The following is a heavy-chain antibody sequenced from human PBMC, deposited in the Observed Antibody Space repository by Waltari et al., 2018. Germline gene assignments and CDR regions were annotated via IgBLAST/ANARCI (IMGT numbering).Heavy chain of an antibody. D-gene: IGHD1-1*01. CDR2: ITKTGDDT. Sequence: EVQLLESGGGLVQPGGSLRLSCEASGFRFSDFAMSWVRQAPGGGRGWVPAITKTGDDTYYADSVRGRLTVSRDNSKNTLYVQMNSLRAEDAAVYYCATYNLGFIYYRGLDVWGQGTTVTVSS. V-gene: IGHV3-23*01. J-gene: IGHJ6*02. CDR1: GFRFSDFA. CDR3: ATYNLGFIYYRGLDV.